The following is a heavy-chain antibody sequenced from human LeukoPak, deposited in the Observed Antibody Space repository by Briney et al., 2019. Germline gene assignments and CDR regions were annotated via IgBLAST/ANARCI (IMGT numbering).Heavy chain of an antibody. Sequence: GGSLRFSCAASGFTFDDYGMSWVRQAPGKGLVWVSGINWNGGSTGYAYSVKGRFTISRDNAKNSLYLQMNSLRAEDTAVYYCAKGRWPAYYFDYWGQGTLVTVSS. V-gene: IGHV3-20*04. CDR2: INWNGGST. CDR3: AKGRWPAYYFDY. D-gene: IGHD2-15*01. CDR1: GFTFDDYG. J-gene: IGHJ4*02.